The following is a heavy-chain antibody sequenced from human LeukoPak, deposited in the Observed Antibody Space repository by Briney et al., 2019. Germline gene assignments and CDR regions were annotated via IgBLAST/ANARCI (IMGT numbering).Heavy chain of an antibody. Sequence: KPGGSLRLSCAASGFSFATNWMHWVRQVPGKGLMWVARINSDGTTTNYADPVKGRFTISRDNAKSTLYLRMNSLRAEDSGVYYCAGSAVRGFGDLAYWGLGRLVTVTS. CDR3: AGSAVRGFGDLAY. CDR1: GFSFATNW. CDR2: INSDGTTT. D-gene: IGHD3-10*01. J-gene: IGHJ4*02. V-gene: IGHV3-74*01.